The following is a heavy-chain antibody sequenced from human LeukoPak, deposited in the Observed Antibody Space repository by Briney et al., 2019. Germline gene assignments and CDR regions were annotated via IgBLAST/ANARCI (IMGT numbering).Heavy chain of an antibody. D-gene: IGHD3-22*01. CDR3: ASERYTSSYSSFDH. V-gene: IGHV1-2*02. Sequence: ASVKVSCKASGYTFTAYYMHWVRQPPGQGLEWMGWINRNGETKYAQKFQGRVTMTRDTSISTAYVDLSRLTSDDTAAYYCASERYTSSYSSFDHWGQGTLVTVSS. J-gene: IGHJ5*02. CDR2: INRNGET. CDR1: GYTFTAYY.